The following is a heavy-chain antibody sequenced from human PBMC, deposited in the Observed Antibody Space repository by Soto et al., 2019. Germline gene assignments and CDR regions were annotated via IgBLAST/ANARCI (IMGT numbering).Heavy chain of an antibody. J-gene: IGHJ4*02. D-gene: IGHD2-21*02. CDR1: GFPFSNSE. CDR2: INYSGSNI. Sequence: DVQLVESGGGLVEPGGSLTLTCAASGFPFSNSEMFWVRQAPGKGLEWVSKINYSGSNIYYSKSVKGRFTISRDNAKNSLYLQMNSLTDEDTAIYYCASEALCGADCYFFEYWGPGTLVTVSS. V-gene: IGHV3-48*03. CDR3: ASEALCGADCYFFEY.